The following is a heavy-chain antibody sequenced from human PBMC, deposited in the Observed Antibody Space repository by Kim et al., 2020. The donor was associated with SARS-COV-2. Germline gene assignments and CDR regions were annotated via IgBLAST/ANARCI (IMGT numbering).Heavy chain of an antibody. CDR1: GGSISSYY. D-gene: IGHD3-22*01. J-gene: IGHJ3*02. CDR2: IYTSGST. Sequence: SETLSLTCTVSGGSISSYYWSWIRQPAGKGLEWIGRIYTSGSTNYNPSLKSRVTMSVDTSKNQFSLKLSSVTAADTAVYYCASLSLLGGSSGYYSYAFDIWGQGTMVTVSS. CDR3: ASLSLLGGSSGYYSYAFDI. V-gene: IGHV4-4*07.